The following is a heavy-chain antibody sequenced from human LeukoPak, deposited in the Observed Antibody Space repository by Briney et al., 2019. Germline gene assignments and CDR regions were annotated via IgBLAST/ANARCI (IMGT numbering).Heavy chain of an antibody. V-gene: IGHV4-59*01. CDR3: AGSRVVGGAIDY. J-gene: IGHJ4*02. CDR1: GGSISSYY. D-gene: IGHD1-26*01. Sequence: SETLSLTCTVSGGSISSYYWSWIRQPPGKGLEWIGYIHYSGSTNYNPSLKSRVTISVDTSKNQFSLKLSSVTAADTAVYYCAGSRVVGGAIDYWGQGTLVTVSS. CDR2: IHYSGST.